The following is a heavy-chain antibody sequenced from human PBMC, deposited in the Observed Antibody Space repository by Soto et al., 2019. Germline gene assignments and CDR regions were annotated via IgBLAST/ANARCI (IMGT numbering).Heavy chain of an antibody. J-gene: IGHJ4*02. Sequence: SVKVSCKASGGTFSSYAISWVRQAPGQGLEWMGGIIPIFGTANYAQKFQGRVTITADKSTSTAYMELSSLRSEDTAVYYCARGRGDLAAALYYFDYWGPGTLVTVSS. V-gene: IGHV1-69*06. D-gene: IGHD6-13*01. CDR2: IIPIFGTA. CDR3: ARGRGDLAAALYYFDY. CDR1: GGTFSSYA.